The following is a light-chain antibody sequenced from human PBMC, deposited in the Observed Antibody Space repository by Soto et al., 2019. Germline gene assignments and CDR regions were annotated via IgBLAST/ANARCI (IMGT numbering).Light chain of an antibody. Sequence: GLTQSPGTLSLSPGERATLSCRASQSVSNNYLAWYQQKPGQAPRLLIYGASNRATGIPDRFSGSGSGTDFTLTISRLEPEDFAVYYWQQYGSSGTFGQGSKVAIK. V-gene: IGKV3-20*01. J-gene: IGKJ1*01. CDR2: GAS. CDR1: QSVSNNY. CDR3: QQYGSSGT.